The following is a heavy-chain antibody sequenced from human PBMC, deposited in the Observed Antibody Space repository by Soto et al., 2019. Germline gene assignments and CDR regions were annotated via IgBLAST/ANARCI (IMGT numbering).Heavy chain of an antibody. Sequence: GASVKVSCKASGGTFSSYAISWVRQAPGQGLEWMGGIIPIFGTANYAQKFQGRVTITADESTSTAYMELSSLRSEDTAVYYCAHYGSGSYCLFLGYWGQGTLVTVSS. V-gene: IGHV1-69*13. D-gene: IGHD3-10*01. J-gene: IGHJ4*02. CDR2: IIPIFGTA. CDR1: GGTFSSYA. CDR3: AHYGSGSYCLFLGY.